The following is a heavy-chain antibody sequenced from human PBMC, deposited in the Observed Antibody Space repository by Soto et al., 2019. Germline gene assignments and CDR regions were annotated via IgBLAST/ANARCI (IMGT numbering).Heavy chain of an antibody. CDR2: IYPGDSDA. Sequence: EVQLVQSGAEVKKPGESLKISCKASGYSFTNYWIGWVRQMPGKGLECMGIIYPGDSDARYSPSFQGQVTISADKSISTAYLQWSSLKASDTAMYYCARRGTVTTDWFDPWGQGTLVTVSS. V-gene: IGHV5-51*03. CDR1: GYSFTNYW. J-gene: IGHJ5*02. D-gene: IGHD4-17*01. CDR3: ARRGTVTTDWFDP.